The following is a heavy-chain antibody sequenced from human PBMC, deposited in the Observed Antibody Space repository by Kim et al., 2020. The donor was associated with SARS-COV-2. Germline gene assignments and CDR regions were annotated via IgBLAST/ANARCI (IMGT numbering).Heavy chain of an antibody. CDR1: GFTFSSYG. D-gene: IGHD2-15*01. CDR2: ISYDGSNK. J-gene: IGHJ5*02. Sequence: GGSLRLSCAASGFTFSSYGMHWVRQAPGKGLEWVAVISYDGSNKYYADSVKGRFTISRDNSKNTLYLQMNSLRAEDTAVYYCAKDPRIVGINLNWFDPWSQGTLVTVSS. CDR3: AKDPRIVGINLNWFDP. V-gene: IGHV3-30*18.